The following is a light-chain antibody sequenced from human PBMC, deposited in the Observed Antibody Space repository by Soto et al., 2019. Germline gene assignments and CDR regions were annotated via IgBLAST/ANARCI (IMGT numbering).Light chain of an antibody. J-gene: IGKJ1*01. CDR2: AAI. CDR1: QSISTY. V-gene: IGKV1-39*01. Sequence: DIHMTQSPSSLSASVGDRITITCRASQSISTYLNWYQQKPGKAPKLLIFAAISLQSGVPSRFSGRGSGTDFTLTISSLQPEDFATYFCQQTYINSRTFGQGTKV. CDR3: QQTYINSRT.